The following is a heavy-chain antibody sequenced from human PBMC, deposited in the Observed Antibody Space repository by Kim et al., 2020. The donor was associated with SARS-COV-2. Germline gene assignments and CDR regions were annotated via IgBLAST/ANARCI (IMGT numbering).Heavy chain of an antibody. CDR1: GFTFNSDD. D-gene: IGHD1-20*01. CDR3: ARGRYYFDY. J-gene: IGHJ4*02. V-gene: IGHV3-21*01. Sequence: GGSLRLSCAASGFTFNSDDMNWVRQAPGKGLEWVSSISGSSGYTSYVESLRGRFTISRDNAQKSLYLQMNSLRAEDTAIYYCARGRYYFDYWGQGTLVT. CDR2: ISGSSGYT.